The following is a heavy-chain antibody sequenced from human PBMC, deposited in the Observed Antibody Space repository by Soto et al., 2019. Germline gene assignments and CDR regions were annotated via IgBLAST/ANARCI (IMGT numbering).Heavy chain of an antibody. CDR3: ARGGVTTTWRLRP. CDR2: INHSGST. Sequence: SETLSLTCAVYGGSFSGYYWSWIRQPPGKGLEWIGEINHSGSTNYNPSLKSRVTISVDTSKNQFSLKLSSVTAADTAVYYCARGGVTTTWRLRPWGQGTLVTVSS. D-gene: IGHD4-4*01. J-gene: IGHJ5*02. CDR1: GGSFSGYY. V-gene: IGHV4-34*01.